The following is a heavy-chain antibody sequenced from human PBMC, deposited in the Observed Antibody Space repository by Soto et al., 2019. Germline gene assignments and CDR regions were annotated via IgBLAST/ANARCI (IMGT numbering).Heavy chain of an antibody. J-gene: IGHJ4*02. CDR3: GRYCTNTKCQGGYYLDY. CDR1: GGNFNDYA. CDR2: IILPLGTP. Sequence: QVQLVQSGAEVKKPGSSVKLSCRASGGNFNDYAFSWVRQAPGQGLQWLGGIILPLGTPHYAHIFQGRVTITEDGSTITVYMELGSLRLDDTAVYYCGRYCTNTKCQGGYYLDYWGQGPPVTVSS. D-gene: IGHD2-8*01. V-gene: IGHV1-69*01.